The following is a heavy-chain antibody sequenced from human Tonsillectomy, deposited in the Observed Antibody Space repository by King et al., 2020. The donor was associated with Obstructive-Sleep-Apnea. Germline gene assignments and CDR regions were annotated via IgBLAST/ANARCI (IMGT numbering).Heavy chain of an antibody. CDR2: IWYVGSNK. CDR1: GFTFSSYG. CDR3: ARDGGAVAGFFDY. Sequence: VQLVESGGGVVQPGRSLRLSGAAYGFTFSSYGMHWVRQAPGKGLEGVAVIWYVGSNKYYADSVKGRFTISRDNSKNTLYLQMNSLRAEDTAVYYCARDGGAVAGFFDYRGQGTLVTVSS. D-gene: IGHD6-19*01. V-gene: IGHV3-33*01. J-gene: IGHJ4*02.